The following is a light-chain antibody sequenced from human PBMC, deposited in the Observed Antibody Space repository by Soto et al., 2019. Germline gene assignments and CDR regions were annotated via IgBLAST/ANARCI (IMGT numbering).Light chain of an antibody. J-gene: IGLJ2*01. CDR2: GDD. CDR3: QSYDSSLRAVV. V-gene: IGLV1-40*01. Sequence: QSVLTQPPSVSGAPGQRVTISCTGSSSNIGAVYDVHWYQQLPGTAPKLLISGDDNRPSGVPDRFSGSKSGTSASLAITGLQAEDEADYYCQSYDSSLRAVVFGGGTKVTVL. CDR1: SSNIGAVYD.